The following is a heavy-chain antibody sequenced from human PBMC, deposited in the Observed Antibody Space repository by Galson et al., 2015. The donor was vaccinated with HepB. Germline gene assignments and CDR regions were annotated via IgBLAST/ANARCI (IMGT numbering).Heavy chain of an antibody. CDR2: ISPYNGNT. Sequence: SVKVSCKASGYTFTTYGLSWVRQAPGQGLEWLGWISPYNGNTKYAQRVQGRITLTTDTSTNTVYMDLRSLGSDDTAVYFCARELDSVLAPYFDFWGQGTLVSVSS. CDR3: ARELDSVLAPYFDF. V-gene: IGHV1-18*04. J-gene: IGHJ4*02. CDR1: GYTFTTYG. D-gene: IGHD2-15*01.